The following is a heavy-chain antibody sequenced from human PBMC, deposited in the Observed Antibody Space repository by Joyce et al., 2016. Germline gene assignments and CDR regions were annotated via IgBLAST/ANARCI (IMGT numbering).Heavy chain of an antibody. V-gene: IGHV3-53*01. J-gene: IGHJ4*02. D-gene: IGHD1-26*01. CDR2: VYSGGST. CDR1: GFTVYNNY. CDR3: TTSPSVGY. Sequence: EVQLVESGGGLIQPGGSLRLSCAASGFTVYNNYMNWGRQAPGKGLEWVSLVYSGGSTSYADSVKGRFTISRDISKNTLYLQMNSLGAEDSAVYYCTTSPSVGYWGQGTLVTVSS.